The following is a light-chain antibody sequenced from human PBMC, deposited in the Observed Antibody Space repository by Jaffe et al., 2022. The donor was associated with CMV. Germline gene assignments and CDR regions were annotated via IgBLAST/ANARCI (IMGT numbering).Light chain of an antibody. CDR2: AAS. CDR3: QQLNTYPRGLT. Sequence: DIQLTQSPSFLSASVGDRVTITCRASQGISSRYLAWYQQKPGKAPKLLIYAASTLQNGVPSRFSGSGSGTEFTLTIRSLQPEDFATYYCQQLNTYPRGLTFGPGTKVDI. J-gene: IGKJ3*01. CDR1: QGISSRY. V-gene: IGKV1-9*01.